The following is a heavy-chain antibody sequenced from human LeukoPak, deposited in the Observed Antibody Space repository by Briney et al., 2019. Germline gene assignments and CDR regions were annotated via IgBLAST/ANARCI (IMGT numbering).Heavy chain of an antibody. Sequence: KPSETLSLTCTVSGGSISSSSYDWGWIRQPPGMGLEWIGSIYYSGSTYYNPSLKGRVTISVDTSKNQFSLKLSSVTAADTAVYYCSRAGGYNAPFAYWGDGTPVTVSP. V-gene: IGHV4-39*07. D-gene: IGHD5-24*01. CDR1: GGSISSSSYD. J-gene: IGHJ4*01. CDR2: IYYSGST. CDR3: SRAGGYNAPFAY.